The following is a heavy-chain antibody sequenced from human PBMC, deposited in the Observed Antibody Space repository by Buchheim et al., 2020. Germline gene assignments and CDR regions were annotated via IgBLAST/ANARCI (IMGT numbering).Heavy chain of an antibody. CDR1: GFTFSTYG. Sequence: QVQVVESGGGVVQPGRSLRLSCAASGFTFSTYGMHWVRQAPGQGLEWVAAIWYDGTNKYYADSVQGRLTISRDNSKNRLYLQMNSLRAEDTAVYYCARDRDAYDGYFYYSLDVWGQGTT. V-gene: IGHV3-33*01. CDR2: IWYDGTNK. CDR3: ARDRDAYDGYFYYSLDV. D-gene: IGHD5-24*01. J-gene: IGHJ6*02.